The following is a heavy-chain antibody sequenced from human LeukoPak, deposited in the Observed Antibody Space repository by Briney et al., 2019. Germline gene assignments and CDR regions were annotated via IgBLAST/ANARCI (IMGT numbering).Heavy chain of an antibody. J-gene: IGHJ4*02. CDR2: ISYDGSNK. V-gene: IGHV3-30*18. CDR1: GFTFSSYG. D-gene: IGHD3-9*01. CDR3: AKDLAVRYFDWLPDY. Sequence: PGGSLRLSCAASGFTFSSYGMHWVRQAPGKGLEWVAVISYDGSNKYYADSVKGRFTISRDNSKNTLCLQMNSLRAEDTAVYYCAKDLAVRYFDWLPDYWGQGTLVTVSS.